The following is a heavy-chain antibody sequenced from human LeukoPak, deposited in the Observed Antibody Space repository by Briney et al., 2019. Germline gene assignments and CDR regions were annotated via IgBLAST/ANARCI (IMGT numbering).Heavy chain of an antibody. CDR2: IKQDGSEK. CDR3: ARLYGDYFDY. D-gene: IGHD4-17*01. Sequence: GGSLRLSCAASGFTFRGSLMNWVRQAPGKGLEWVANIKQDGSEKYYVDSVKGRFTISRDNARNSLYLQMNSLRAEDTAVYYCARLYGDYFDYWGQGTLVSVSS. V-gene: IGHV3-7*01. J-gene: IGHJ4*02. CDR1: GFTFRGSL.